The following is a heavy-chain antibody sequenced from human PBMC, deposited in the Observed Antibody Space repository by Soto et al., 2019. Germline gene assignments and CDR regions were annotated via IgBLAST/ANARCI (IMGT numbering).Heavy chain of an antibody. Sequence: PGGSLRLSCAASGFTVSDNYMSWVRQAPGKGLEWVSVIYSGGTTYYADSVKGRFTISRDNSKNTLFLQMNSLRAEDTAVYYCAKTQSPSRPFDYWGQGTLVTVSS. CDR2: IYSGGTT. V-gene: IGHV3-53*01. CDR3: AKTQSPSRPFDY. D-gene: IGHD6-13*01. CDR1: GFTVSDNY. J-gene: IGHJ4*02.